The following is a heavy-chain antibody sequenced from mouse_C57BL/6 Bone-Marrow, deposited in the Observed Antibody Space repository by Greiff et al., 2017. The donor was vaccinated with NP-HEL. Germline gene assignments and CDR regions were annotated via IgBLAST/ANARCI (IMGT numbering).Heavy chain of an antibody. CDR1: GYTFTSYW. J-gene: IGHJ2*01. Sequence: QVQLQQPGAELVRPGSSVKLSCKASGYTFTSYWMDWVKQRPGQGLEWIGNIYPSDSETHYNQKFKDKATLTVDKSSSTAYMQLSSLTSEDSAVYYCARSVAYWYYGSSGDYWGQGTTLTVSS. CDR3: ARSVAYWYYGSSGDY. CDR2: IYPSDSET. D-gene: IGHD1-1*01. V-gene: IGHV1-61*01.